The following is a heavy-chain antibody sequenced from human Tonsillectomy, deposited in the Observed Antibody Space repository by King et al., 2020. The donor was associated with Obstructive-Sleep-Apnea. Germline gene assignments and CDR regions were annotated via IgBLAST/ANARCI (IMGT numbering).Heavy chain of an antibody. CDR3: AKGAWGYDILTGLH. V-gene: IGHV3-30*18. CDR2: ISYDGSNK. Sequence: VQLVESGGGVVQPGRSLRLSCAASGFTFSSYGMHWVRQAPGKGLEGVAVISYDGSNKYYADSVKGRFTISKDNSKNTLYLQMNSLGAEETAVYYCAKGAWGYDILTGLHWGQGTLVTVSS. J-gene: IGHJ4*02. CDR1: GFTFSSYG. D-gene: IGHD3-9*01.